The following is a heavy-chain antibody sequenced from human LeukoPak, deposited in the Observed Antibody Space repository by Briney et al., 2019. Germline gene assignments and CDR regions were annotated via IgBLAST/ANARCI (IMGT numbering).Heavy chain of an antibody. CDR2: ISYDGSNK. J-gene: IGHJ4*02. CDR1: GFSFSIYT. CDR3: ARDREVVVAATGLGEFDY. V-gene: IGHV3-30*04. Sequence: GGSLRLSCAASGFSFSIYTMHWVRQAPGKGLEWVAVISYDGSNKYYADSVKGRFTISRDNSKNTLYLQMNSLRAEDTAVYYCARDREVVVAATGLGEFDYWGQGTLVTVSS. D-gene: IGHD2-15*01.